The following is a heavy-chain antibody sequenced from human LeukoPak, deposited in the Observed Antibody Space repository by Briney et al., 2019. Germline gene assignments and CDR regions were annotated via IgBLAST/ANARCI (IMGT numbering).Heavy chain of an antibody. CDR3: AKLVHRNAKSDY. CDR2: ISSSSSYI. D-gene: IGHD2-8*01. CDR1: GFTFSSYS. Sequence: GGSLRLSCAASGFTFSSYSMNWVRQAPGKGLEWVSSISSSSSYIYYADSVKGRFTISRDNAKNSLYLQMNSLRAEDTAVYYCAKLVHRNAKSDYWGQGTLVTVSS. V-gene: IGHV3-21*01. J-gene: IGHJ4*02.